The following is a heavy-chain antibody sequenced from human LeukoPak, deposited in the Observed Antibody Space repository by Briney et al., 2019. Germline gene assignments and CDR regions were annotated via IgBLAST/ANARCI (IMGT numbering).Heavy chain of an antibody. CDR2: INPNSGGT. J-gene: IGHJ4*02. Sequence: ASVKVSCKASGYTFTGYYMHWVRQAPEQGLEWMGWINPNSGGTNYAQKFQGRVTMTRDTSISAAYMELSRLRSDDTAVYYCARTYDSSGPYYFDYWGQGTLVTVSS. CDR1: GYTFTGYY. CDR3: ARTYDSSGPYYFDY. V-gene: IGHV1-2*02. D-gene: IGHD3-22*01.